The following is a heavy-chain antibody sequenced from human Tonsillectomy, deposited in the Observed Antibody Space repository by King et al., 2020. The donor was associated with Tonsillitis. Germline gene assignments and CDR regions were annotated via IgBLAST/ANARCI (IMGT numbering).Heavy chain of an antibody. D-gene: IGHD3-10*01. CDR2: ISGSGTTT. Sequence: VQLVESGGGLVQPGGSLRISCAASGFTFSSSVMSWVRQAPGKGLEWVSTISGSGTTTYYADSVKGRVTISRDSSKNTPFLQMNSLRVEDTAVYYCAHGGWGILGEYWGQGTLVTVSS. CDR1: GFTFSSSV. CDR3: AHGGWGILGEY. J-gene: IGHJ4*02. V-gene: IGHV3-23*04.